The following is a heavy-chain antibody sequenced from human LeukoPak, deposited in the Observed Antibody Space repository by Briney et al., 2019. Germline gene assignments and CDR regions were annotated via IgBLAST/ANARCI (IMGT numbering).Heavy chain of an antibody. D-gene: IGHD4-17*01. CDR3: ARVWIYGDHDY. CDR2: ISSSSSTI. Sequence: GGSLRLSCAASGFTFSSYSMNWVRQAPGKGLEWVSYISSSSSTIYYADSVKGRFTISRDNAKNSLYLQMNSLRAEDTAVCYCARVWIYGDHDYWGQGTLVTVSS. CDR1: GFTFSSYS. V-gene: IGHV3-48*01. J-gene: IGHJ4*02.